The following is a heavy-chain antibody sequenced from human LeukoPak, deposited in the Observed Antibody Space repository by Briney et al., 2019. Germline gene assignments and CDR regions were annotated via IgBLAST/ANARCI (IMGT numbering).Heavy chain of an antibody. CDR2: IYSGGST. Sequence: LRLSXAASGFTVSTNYMSWVRQTPGKGLEWVSVIYSGGSTYYADSVKGRFAISRDNSKNTLYLQMNSLRAEDTAVYYCASRATVTTDRFWFDPWGQGTLVTVSS. CDR3: ASRATVTTDRFWFDP. J-gene: IGHJ5*02. CDR1: GFTVSTNY. D-gene: IGHD4-11*01. V-gene: IGHV3-53*01.